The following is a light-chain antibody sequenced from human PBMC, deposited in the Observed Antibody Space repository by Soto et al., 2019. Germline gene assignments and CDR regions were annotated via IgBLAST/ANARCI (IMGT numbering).Light chain of an antibody. CDR1: QSVLYSSNNKNY. V-gene: IGKV4-1*01. CDR3: QQYYSTPIT. J-gene: IGKJ5*01. Sequence: DLVLTQSPDSLAVSLGERATINCKSSQSVLYSSNNKNYLAWYQQKPGQPPKLLIYWASTRESGVPDRFSGSGSGTDFTLTISCLQAEDVAVYYCQQYYSTPITFGQGTRLEIK. CDR2: WAS.